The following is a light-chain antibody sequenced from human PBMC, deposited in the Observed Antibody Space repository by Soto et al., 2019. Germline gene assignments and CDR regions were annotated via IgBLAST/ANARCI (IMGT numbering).Light chain of an antibody. J-gene: IGKJ4*01. CDR2: AAS. Sequence: DILLTQFPSFLSASVGDRVTITCRASQGISSYLAWYQQKPGKAPKLLIYAASTLQSGVPSRFSGSGSGTEFTLTISSLQTEDFATYYCQQLNSYPHAFGGGTKVDI. CDR1: QGISSY. CDR3: QQLNSYPHA. V-gene: IGKV1-9*01.